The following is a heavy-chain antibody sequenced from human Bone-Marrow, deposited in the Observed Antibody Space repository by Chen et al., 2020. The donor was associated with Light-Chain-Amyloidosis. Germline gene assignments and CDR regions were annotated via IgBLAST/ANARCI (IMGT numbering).Heavy chain of an antibody. J-gene: IGHJ4*02. Sequence: EVQLEQSGPEVKKPGESLKISCKGSGYTFPNYWIGWVRKMPGKGLEWMWVIYPDDSDARYSPSFEGQVTIAADKSITTAYLQWRSLKASDTAMYYCARRRDGYNFDYWGQGTLVTVSS. D-gene: IGHD5-12*01. V-gene: IGHV5-51*01. CDR1: GYTFPNYW. CDR3: ARRRDGYNFDY. CDR2: IYPDDSDA.